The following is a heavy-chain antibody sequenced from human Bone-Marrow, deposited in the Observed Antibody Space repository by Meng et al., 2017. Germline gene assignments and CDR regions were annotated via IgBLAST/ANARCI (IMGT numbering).Heavy chain of an antibody. Sequence: SGPTLVKPTQTLTLTCTFSGFSLGTSGMCVSWIRQPPGKALEWLALIDWDDDKYYSTSLKTRLTISKDTSKNQVVLTMTNMDPVDTATYYCARTSRGAVADGPFDPWGQGTLVTVSS. V-gene: IGHV2-70*01. CDR2: IDWDDDK. CDR3: ARTSRGAVADGPFDP. D-gene: IGHD6-19*01. J-gene: IGHJ5*02. CDR1: GFSLGTSGMC.